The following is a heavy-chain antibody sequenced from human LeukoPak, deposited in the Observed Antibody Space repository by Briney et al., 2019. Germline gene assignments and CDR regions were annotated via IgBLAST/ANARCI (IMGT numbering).Heavy chain of an antibody. CDR3: AKFRALGYGYDFDY. V-gene: IGHV3-48*01. Sequence: GGSLRLSCAASGFTFSSYSMNWVRQAPGKGLEWVSYISSSSSTIYYADSVKGRFTISRDNAKNSLYLQMNSLRAEDTAVYYCAKFRALGYGYDFDYWGQGTLVTVSS. D-gene: IGHD5-18*01. J-gene: IGHJ4*02. CDR2: ISSSSSTI. CDR1: GFTFSSYS.